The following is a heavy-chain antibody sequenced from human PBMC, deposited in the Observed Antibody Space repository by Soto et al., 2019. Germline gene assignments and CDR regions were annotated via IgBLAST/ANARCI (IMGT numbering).Heavy chain of an antibody. CDR1: GYTFTSYG. CDR3: ARRPYDFWSGYPDY. CDR2: ISAYNGNT. J-gene: IGHJ4*02. Sequence: ASVKVSCKASGYTFTSYGISWVRQAPGQGLEWMGWISAYNGNTNYAQKLQGRVTMTTDTSTSTAYMELRSLRSDDTAVYYCARRPYDFWSGYPDYWGQGTLVTVPQ. V-gene: IGHV1-18*04. D-gene: IGHD3-3*01.